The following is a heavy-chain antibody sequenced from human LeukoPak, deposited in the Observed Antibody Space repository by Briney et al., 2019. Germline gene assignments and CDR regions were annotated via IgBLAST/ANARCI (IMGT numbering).Heavy chain of an antibody. J-gene: IGHJ4*02. D-gene: IGHD1-1*01. CDR1: GSTFSTYA. Sequence: GGSLRLSCVASGSTFSTYAMSWVRQAPGKGLEWISAISGGGDSTYYADSVRGRFTISRDNSKNRLDLQMNSLRVEDTAVYYCARDWNYFSCWGQGTLVTVSS. V-gene: IGHV3-23*01. CDR2: ISGGGDST. CDR3: ARDWNYFSC.